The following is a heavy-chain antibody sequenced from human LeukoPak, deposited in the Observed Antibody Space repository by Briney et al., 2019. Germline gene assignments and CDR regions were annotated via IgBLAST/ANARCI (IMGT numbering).Heavy chain of an antibody. CDR2: INDSGVT. CDR3: ARRLVDSSASQVSDH. Sequence: SSETLSLTCAVYGGSFSGYYWSWIRQSPGEGLEWIGEINDSGVTNCNPSLESRVILSVDTSKHQFSLRLSSVTAADTAVYYCARRLVDSSASQVSDHWGQGTLVTVSS. J-gene: IGHJ4*02. CDR1: GGSFSGYY. V-gene: IGHV4-34*01. D-gene: IGHD2-2*01.